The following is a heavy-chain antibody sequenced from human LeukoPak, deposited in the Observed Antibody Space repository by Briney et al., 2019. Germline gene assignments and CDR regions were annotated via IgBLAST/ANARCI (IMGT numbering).Heavy chain of an antibody. D-gene: IGHD1-26*01. CDR1: GGSISSGDYY. J-gene: IGHJ4*01. CDR3: ARVGVGATYSGDDY. V-gene: IGHV4-30-4*01. Sequence: PSQTLSLTCTVSGGSISSGDYYWSWIRQPPGKGLEWIGYIYYSGSTYYNPSLKSRVTISVDTSKNQFSLKLSSVTAADTAVYYCARVGVGATYSGDDYWGQEPWSPSPQ. CDR2: IYYSGST.